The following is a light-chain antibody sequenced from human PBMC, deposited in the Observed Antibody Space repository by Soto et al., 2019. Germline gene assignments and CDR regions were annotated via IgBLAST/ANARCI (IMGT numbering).Light chain of an antibody. Sequence: QSALTQPASVSGSPGQSITISCTGTSSDVGGYNYVSWHQQQPGKAPKLMIYDVSNRPSGVSNRFSGSKSGNTASLTISGLQAEDEADYYCISYTSSSTLEVFGTGTKLTVL. V-gene: IGLV2-14*01. CDR1: SSDVGGYNY. CDR2: DVS. CDR3: ISYTSSSTLEV. J-gene: IGLJ1*01.